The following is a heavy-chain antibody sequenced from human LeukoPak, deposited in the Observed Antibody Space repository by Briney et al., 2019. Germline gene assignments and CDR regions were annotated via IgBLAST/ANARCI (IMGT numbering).Heavy chain of an antibody. V-gene: IGHV3-7*01. D-gene: IGHD4-23*01. J-gene: IGHJ4*02. Sequence: PGGSLRLSCVASGFTFSSYWMSWVRQAPGKGLEWVANIKQDGSEKYYVDSVKGRFTISRDNAKNSLYLEMNSLRAEDTAVYYCASQGVVTAGGYFDYWAGEPWSPSPQ. CDR2: IKQDGSEK. CDR1: GFTFSSYW. CDR3: ASQGVVTAGGYFDY.